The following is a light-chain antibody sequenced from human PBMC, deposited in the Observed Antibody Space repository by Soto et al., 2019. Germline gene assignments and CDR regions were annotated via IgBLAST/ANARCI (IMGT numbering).Light chain of an antibody. J-gene: IGLJ2*01. Sequence: ELTQPPSVSVAPGQTARITCGGNNIGSESVHWYQQLPGTAPKLLIFGYNHRPSGVPDRFSGSKSGTSASLSITGLQAEDEADYYCQSYDSDLSAVVFGGGTKLTVL. V-gene: IGLV1-40*01. CDR3: QSYDSDLSAVV. CDR2: GYN. CDR1: NIGSES.